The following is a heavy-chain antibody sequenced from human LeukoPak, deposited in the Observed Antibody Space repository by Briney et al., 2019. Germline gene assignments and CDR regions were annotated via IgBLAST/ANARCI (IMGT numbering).Heavy chain of an antibody. CDR3: ATRVISGYPFDH. CDR1: GYTLTELS. J-gene: IGHJ4*02. D-gene: IGHD3-22*01. CDR2: FDPEDGET. Sequence: ASVKVSCKVSGYTLTELSMHWVRQAPGKGLEWMGGFDPEDGETIYAQKFQGRVTMTEDTSTDTAYMELSSLRSEGTAVYYCATRVISGYPFDHWGQGTLVTVSS. V-gene: IGHV1-24*01.